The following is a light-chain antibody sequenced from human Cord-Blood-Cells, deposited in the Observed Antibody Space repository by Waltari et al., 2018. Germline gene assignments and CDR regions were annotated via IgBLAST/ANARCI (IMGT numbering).Light chain of an antibody. CDR1: QSVLYSSNNKNY. CDR3: QQYYSTPLT. V-gene: IGKV4-1*01. CDR2: WAS. Sequence: DIVMTQSPDPLAVSLGERATINCKSRQSVLYSSNNKNYLAWYQQKPGPPPKLLIYWASTRQSGVPDRFSGSGSGTDFTLTISSLQAEDVAVYYCQQYYSTPLTFGGGTKVEIK. J-gene: IGKJ4*01.